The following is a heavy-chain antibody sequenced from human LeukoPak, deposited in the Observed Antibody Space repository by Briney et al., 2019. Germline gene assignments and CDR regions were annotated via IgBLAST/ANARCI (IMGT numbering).Heavy chain of an antibody. J-gene: IGHJ4*02. CDR3: ARFSNAHGVKFDY. CDR2: INHSGST. CDR1: GGSFSGYY. V-gene: IGHV4-34*01. D-gene: IGHD2-8*01. Sequence: SETLSLTCAVYGGSFSGYYWSWIRQPPGKGLEWIGEINHSGSTNYNPSLKSRVTMSVDTPKNQFSLKLDSVTAADTAVYYCARFSNAHGVKFDYWGQGTLVTVSS.